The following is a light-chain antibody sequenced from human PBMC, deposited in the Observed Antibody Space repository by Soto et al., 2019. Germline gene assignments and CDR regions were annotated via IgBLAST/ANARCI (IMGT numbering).Light chain of an antibody. CDR1: QSISSSQ. Sequence: EIVLTQSPGTMSLSPGERATLSCRASQSISSSQLAWYQRKPGQAPRILIYGESSRATGTPDRLSGSGSGTDLTLTISRLEPEDFAVYYCQKYSSSPLTCGGGTKVDIK. J-gene: IGKJ4*01. CDR3: QKYSSSPLT. V-gene: IGKV3-20*01. CDR2: GES.